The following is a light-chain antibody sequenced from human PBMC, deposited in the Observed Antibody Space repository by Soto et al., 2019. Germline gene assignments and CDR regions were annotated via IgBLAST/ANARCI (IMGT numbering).Light chain of an antibody. CDR1: SSNVGFNA. CDR2: GNS. V-gene: IGLV1-47*02. CDR3: AAWDDSLRGVV. J-gene: IGLJ3*02. Sequence: QSALTQPPSASGAPGQRVTLSCVGGSSNVGFNAVNWYQQLPGAAPKLLMHGNSQRPSGVPDRFSGSKSGTSASLAIIGLRTEDEADYYCAAWDDSLRGVVFGGGTKLTVL.